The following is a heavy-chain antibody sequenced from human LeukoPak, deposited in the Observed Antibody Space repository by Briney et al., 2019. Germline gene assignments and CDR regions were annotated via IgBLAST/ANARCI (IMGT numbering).Heavy chain of an antibody. J-gene: IGHJ6*02. CDR2: INSDGSST. D-gene: IGHD5-12*01. Sequence: GGSLRLSCAASGFIFSSHWMHWVRQAPGKGLVWASRINSDGSSTTYADSVKGRFTISRDNAKNTLYLQMNSLRAEDTAVYYCARELMDIVATGPFDYYYYYGMDVWGQGTTVTASS. CDR3: ARELMDIVATGPFDYYYYYGMDV. CDR1: GFIFSSHW. V-gene: IGHV3-74*01.